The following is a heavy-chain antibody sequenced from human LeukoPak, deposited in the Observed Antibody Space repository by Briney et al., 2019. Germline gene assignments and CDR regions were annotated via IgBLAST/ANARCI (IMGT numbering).Heavy chain of an antibody. Sequence: GGSLRLSCAASGFTFSLYAMSWVRQAPGKGLEWISGITGEGAHTWYADSVKGRFTISRDNSKTTMFLQMNSLRAEDTAVYFCAKGTLGYCTSNRCYPFDSWGQGTLVTVSS. CDR3: AKGTLGYCTSNRCYPFDS. CDR2: ITGEGAHT. J-gene: IGHJ4*02. V-gene: IGHV3-23*01. CDR1: GFTFSLYA. D-gene: IGHD2-2*01.